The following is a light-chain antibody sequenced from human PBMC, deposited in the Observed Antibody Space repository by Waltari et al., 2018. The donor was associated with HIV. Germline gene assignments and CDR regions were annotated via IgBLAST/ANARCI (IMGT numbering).Light chain of an antibody. J-gene: IGLJ2*01. V-gene: IGLV1-44*01. CDR1: NSNIGSNT. CDR2: SNN. Sequence: QSVLTQPPSASGTPGQRVTISCSGSNSNIGSNTVNWYQQLPGTAPKLLIYSNNQRHSGVPDLCSGSKSGTSASLAISGLQSEDESDYYCAAWDDSLNGVVFGGGTKLTVL. CDR3: AAWDDSLNGVV.